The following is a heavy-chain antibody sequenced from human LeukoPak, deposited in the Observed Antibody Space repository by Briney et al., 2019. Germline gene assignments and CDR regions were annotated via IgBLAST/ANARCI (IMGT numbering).Heavy chain of an antibody. V-gene: IGHV3-30-3*01. D-gene: IGHD1-14*01. CDR1: GFTFSSYA. J-gene: IGHJ4*02. CDR2: ISYDGSNK. Sequence: GGSLRLSCAASGFTFSSYAMHWVRQAPGKGLEWVAVISYDGSNKYYADSVKGRFTISRDNSKNTLYLQMNGLETEDTAMYYCSRTGSNISWSLDYWGQGALVTVSS. CDR3: SRTGSNISWSLDY.